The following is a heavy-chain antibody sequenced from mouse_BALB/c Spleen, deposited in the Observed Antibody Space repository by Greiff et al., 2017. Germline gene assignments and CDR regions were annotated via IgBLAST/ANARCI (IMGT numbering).Heavy chain of an antibody. CDR3: ARIYYGHEGFAY. D-gene: IGHD2-1*01. CDR2: IDPANGNT. V-gene: IGHV14-3*02. Sequence: VQLQQSGAELVKPGASVKLSCTASGFNIKDTYMHWVKQRPEQGLEWIGRIDPANGNTKYDPKFQGKATITADTSSNTAYLQLSSLTSEDTAVYYCARIYYGHEGFAYWGQGTLVTVSA. CDR1: GFNIKDTY. J-gene: IGHJ3*01.